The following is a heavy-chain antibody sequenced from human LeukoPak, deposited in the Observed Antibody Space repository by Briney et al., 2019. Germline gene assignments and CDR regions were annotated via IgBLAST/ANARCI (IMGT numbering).Heavy chain of an antibody. CDR1: GYTFTGYF. D-gene: IGHD5-18*01. V-gene: IGHV1-2*02. J-gene: IGHJ4*02. CDR3: AIEYSYAYADLDY. CDR2: INPNSGDT. Sequence: ASVKVSCKASGYTFTGYFVYWVRQAPGQGLEGMGWINPNSGDTHYAQKFQGRVTMTRDTSISTAYMELSRLRSDDTAMYYCAIEYSYAYADLDYWSQGTLVAVSP.